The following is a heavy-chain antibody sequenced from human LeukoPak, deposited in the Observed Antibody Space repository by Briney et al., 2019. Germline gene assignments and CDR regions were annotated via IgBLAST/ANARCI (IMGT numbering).Heavy chain of an antibody. V-gene: IGHV1-69*06. D-gene: IGHD3-10*01. Sequence: ASVKVSCKASGGTFSSYAISWVRQATGQGLEWMGGIIPIFGTANYAQKFQGRVTITADKSTSTAYMELSSLRSEDTAVYYCARDPLDGSGSYFGYWGQGTLVTVSS. CDR1: GGTFSSYA. CDR3: ARDPLDGSGSYFGY. J-gene: IGHJ4*02. CDR2: IIPIFGTA.